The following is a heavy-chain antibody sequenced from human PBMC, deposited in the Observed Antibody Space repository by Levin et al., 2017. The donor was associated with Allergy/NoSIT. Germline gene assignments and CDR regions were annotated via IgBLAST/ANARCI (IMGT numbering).Heavy chain of an antibody. CDR1: GGSISSNLYS. CDR2: FYYRGSP. CDR3: AGSESYPEFDY. Sequence: SSETLSLTCTVSGGSISSNLYSWGWIRQPPGKGLVWIGNFYYRGSPYYNPSLRGRVAISVDTSKSQFSLKLTSVTAADTGVYYCAGSESYPEFDYWGQGALVTVSS. D-gene: IGHD3-10*01. J-gene: IGHJ4*02. V-gene: IGHV4-39*01.